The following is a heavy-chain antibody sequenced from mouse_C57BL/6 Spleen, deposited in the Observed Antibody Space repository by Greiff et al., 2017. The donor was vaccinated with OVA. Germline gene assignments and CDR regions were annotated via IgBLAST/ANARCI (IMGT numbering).Heavy chain of an antibody. CDR3: ARSRSDAMDY. CDR2: IDPSDSYT. J-gene: IGHJ4*01. V-gene: IGHV1-50*01. CDR1: GYTFTSYW. Sequence: QVQLQQPGAELVKPGASVKLSCKASGYTFTSYWMQWVKQRPGQGLEWIGEIDPSDSYTNYNQKFKGKATLTVDTSSSTAYMQLSSLTSEDSAVYYCARSRSDAMDYWGQGTSVTVSS.